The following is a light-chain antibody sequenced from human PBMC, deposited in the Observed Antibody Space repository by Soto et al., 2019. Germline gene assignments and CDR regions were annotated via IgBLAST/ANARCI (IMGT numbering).Light chain of an antibody. Sequence: EIVLTQSPGTLSLSPGERATLSCRASQSVSSSYLAWYQQKPGQAPRVLIHGASSSATGIPDWFSGSGSGADFTLTISRLEPEDFAVYFCQQYGNPPPNAFGQGTKVEIK. V-gene: IGKV3-20*01. J-gene: IGKJ2*01. CDR2: GAS. CDR3: QQYGNPPPNA. CDR1: QSVSSSY.